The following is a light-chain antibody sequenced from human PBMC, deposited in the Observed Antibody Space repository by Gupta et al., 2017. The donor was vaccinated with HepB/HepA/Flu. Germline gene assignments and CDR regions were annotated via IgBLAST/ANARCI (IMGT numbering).Light chain of an antibody. CDR1: QSVSSY. CDR2: DAS. V-gene: IGKV3-11*01. J-gene: IGKJ3*01. CDR3: QQWSNWLLT. Sequence: EIVLTQSPATLSLSPGERATLSCRASQSVSSYLAWYQQKPGQAPRLLIYDASNRATGIPARFSGSGSGTDFTLTISSLEPEDFAVYYCQQWSNWLLTFGHGTKVDIK.